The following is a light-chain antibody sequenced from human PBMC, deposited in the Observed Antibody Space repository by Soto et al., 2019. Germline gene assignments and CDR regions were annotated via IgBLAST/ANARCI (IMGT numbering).Light chain of an antibody. CDR2: GAS. Sequence: EIVMTQSPATLSVSPGERATLSCRASQSVSRNFAWYQQKPGQAPRLLIYGASTRATGIPARFSGSGSGTEFTLTISSLQSEDFAVYYCQQYKNCPLTFGGGTKVEIK. CDR1: QSVSRN. V-gene: IGKV3-15*01. CDR3: QQYKNCPLT. J-gene: IGKJ4*01.